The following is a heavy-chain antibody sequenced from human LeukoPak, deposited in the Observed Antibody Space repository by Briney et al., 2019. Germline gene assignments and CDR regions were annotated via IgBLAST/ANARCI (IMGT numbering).Heavy chain of an antibody. CDR2: ISAYNGNT. V-gene: IGHV1-18*01. Sequence: ASVKVSCKASGYTFTSYGISWVRQAPGQGLEWMGWISAYNGNTNYAQKLQGRVTMTTDTSTSTAYMELSSLRSEDTAVYYCARDLNCSGGSCYSQPWGQGTLVTVSS. J-gene: IGHJ5*02. D-gene: IGHD2-15*01. CDR3: ARDLNCSGGSCYSQP. CDR1: GYTFTSYG.